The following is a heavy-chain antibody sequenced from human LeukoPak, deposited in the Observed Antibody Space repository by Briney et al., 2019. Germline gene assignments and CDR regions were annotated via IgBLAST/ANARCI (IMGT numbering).Heavy chain of an antibody. J-gene: IGHJ4*02. Sequence: SETLSLTCTVSGGSTSYYYWSWIRQPAGKGLEWIGYIYTSGSTNYNPSLKSRVTISVDTSKNQFSLKLSSVTAADTAVYYCASGERRPYYFDYWGQGTLVTVSS. CDR3: ASGERRPYYFDY. D-gene: IGHD1-26*01. V-gene: IGHV4-4*07. CDR2: IYTSGST. CDR1: GGSTSYYY.